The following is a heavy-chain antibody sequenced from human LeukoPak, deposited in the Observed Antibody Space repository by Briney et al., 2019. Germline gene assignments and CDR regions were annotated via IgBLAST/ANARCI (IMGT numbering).Heavy chain of an antibody. CDR3: ARRSPLKDVFDI. V-gene: IGHV5-51*01. J-gene: IGHJ3*02. CDR2: IYPGDSDT. CDR1: GYSFTNYW. Sequence: GESLKISCKGSGYSFTNYWIGWVRQMPGKGLEWMGIIYPGDSDTKYSPSFQGQVTISADKSITTAYLQWSSLKAPDTAIYYCARRSPLKDVFDIWGQGTMVTVSS.